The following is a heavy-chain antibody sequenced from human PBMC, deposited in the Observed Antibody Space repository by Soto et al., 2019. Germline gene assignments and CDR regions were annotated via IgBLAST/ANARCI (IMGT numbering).Heavy chain of an antibody. CDR2: IRSDGDTT. Sequence: EVQVLESGGGLVQPGGSLRLSCAASGFTFSSNGMNWVLQAPGKGLEWVSGIRSDGDTTYNADSVKGGFTVSRDTSKNTVYLQMNSPRVEDTAIYYCAKGKGVGATPDGANCWGQGTLVTVSS. CDR1: GFTFSSNG. CDR3: AKGKGVGATPDGANC. V-gene: IGHV3-23*01. J-gene: IGHJ4*02. D-gene: IGHD1-26*01.